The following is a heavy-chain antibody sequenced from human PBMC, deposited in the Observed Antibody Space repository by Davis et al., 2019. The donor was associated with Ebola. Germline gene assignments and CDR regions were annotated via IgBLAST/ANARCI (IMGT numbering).Heavy chain of an antibody. CDR2: IIPILGIA. D-gene: IGHD6-6*01. J-gene: IGHJ4*02. CDR1: GGTFSSYA. Sequence: SVKVSCKASGGTFSSYAISWVRQAPGQGLEWMGRIIPILGIANYAQKFQGRVTITADESTSTAYMELSSLRSEDTAVYYCARGKYSSSSGFDDYWGQGTLVTVSS. CDR3: ARGKYSSSSGFDDY. V-gene: IGHV1-69*04.